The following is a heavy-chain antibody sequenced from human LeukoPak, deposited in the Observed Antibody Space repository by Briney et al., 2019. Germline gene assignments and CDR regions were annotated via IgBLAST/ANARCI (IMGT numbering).Heavy chain of an antibody. D-gene: IGHD4-23*01. CDR2: ISYDGSNK. Sequence: GGSLRLPCAASGFTFSSYAMHWVRQAPGKGLECVAVISYDGSNKYYADSVKSRFTISRDNSKNTLYLQMNSLRAEDTAVYYCARGATVVILSTFDYWGQGTLVTVSS. CDR1: GFTFSSYA. CDR3: ARGATVVILSTFDY. V-gene: IGHV3-30-3*01. J-gene: IGHJ4*02.